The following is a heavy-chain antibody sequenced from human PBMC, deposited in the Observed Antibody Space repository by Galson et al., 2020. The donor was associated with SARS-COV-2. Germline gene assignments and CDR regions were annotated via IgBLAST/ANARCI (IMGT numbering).Heavy chain of an antibody. CDR1: GGSFNIGTYY. CDR3: TRGIDAYKLGDC. V-gene: IGHV4-31*03. CDR2: IHYSGSI. Sequence: ASETLSLTCTVSGGSFNIGTYYWNWIRQHPGKGLEWIGSIHYSGSILLNPSLKGRATVSADTSQNQFSLRLTSVTAADTAVYFCTRGIDAYKLGDCWGQGTLVTVSS. J-gene: IGHJ4*02. D-gene: IGHD3-16*01.